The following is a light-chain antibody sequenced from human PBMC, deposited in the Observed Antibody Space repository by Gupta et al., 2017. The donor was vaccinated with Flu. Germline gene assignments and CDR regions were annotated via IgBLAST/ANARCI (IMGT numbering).Light chain of an antibody. CDR1: SSNIGSIY. Sequence: QSVLTHPPSASGTPGQRVTISCSGSSSNIGSIYVYWYQQLPGTAPRLLIYRNNQRPSGVPDRFSGSKSGTSASLAISGLRSEDEAHYYCATWDDSLSGPWVFGGGTKLTVL. CDR2: RNN. V-gene: IGLV1-47*01. J-gene: IGLJ3*02. CDR3: ATWDDSLSGPWV.